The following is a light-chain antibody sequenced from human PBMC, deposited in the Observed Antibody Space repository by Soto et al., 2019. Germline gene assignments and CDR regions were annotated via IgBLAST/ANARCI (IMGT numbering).Light chain of an antibody. CDR3: HQYYSLPLT. Sequence: DIVMTQSPDSLAVSLGERATINCKSSQSILYSSNNKNYLAWYQQKPGQPPKLLIYWASTRESGVPDRFSGSGSGTDFTLTISNLQAEDVAVYYCHQYYSLPLTFGGGTKVDIK. J-gene: IGKJ4*01. CDR1: QSILYSSNNKNY. CDR2: WAS. V-gene: IGKV4-1*01.